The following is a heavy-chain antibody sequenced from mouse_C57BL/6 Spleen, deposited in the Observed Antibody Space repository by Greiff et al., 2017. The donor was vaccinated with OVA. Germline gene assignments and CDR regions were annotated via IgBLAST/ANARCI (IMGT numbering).Heavy chain of an antibody. V-gene: IGHV14-2*01. Sequence: EVKLMESGAELVKPGASVKLSCTASGFNIKDYYMHWVKQRTEQGLEWIGRIDPEDGETKYAPKFQGKATITADTSSNTAYLQLSSLTSEDTAVYYCAFDLGKGYAMDYWGQGTSVTVSS. D-gene: IGHD4-1*01. CDR2: IDPEDGET. CDR1: GFNIKDYY. CDR3: AFDLGKGYAMDY. J-gene: IGHJ4*01.